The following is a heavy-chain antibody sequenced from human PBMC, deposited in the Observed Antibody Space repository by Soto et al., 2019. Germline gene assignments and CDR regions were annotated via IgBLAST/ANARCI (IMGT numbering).Heavy chain of an antibody. J-gene: IGHJ6*02. CDR2: INHSGST. D-gene: IGHD3-10*01. CDR1: SPSFSVFY. Sequence: SETLSLACPLYSPSFSVFYWGCVRQPPGKGLEWIGEINHSGSTGYNPSLKSRVTTSVDTSRNQFSLMLNSVTAADTAVYYCARGYYYGSGSYYSDVWGQGPTVT. CDR3: ARGYYYGSGSYYSDV. V-gene: IGHV4-34*01.